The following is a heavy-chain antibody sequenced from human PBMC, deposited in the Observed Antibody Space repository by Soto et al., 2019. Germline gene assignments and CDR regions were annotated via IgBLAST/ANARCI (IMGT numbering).Heavy chain of an antibody. J-gene: IGHJ6*02. CDR2: INPSGGST. CDR3: ARAIIRITIFGVVIISGLDV. Sequence: ASVKVSCKASGYTFTSYYMHWVRQAPGQGLEWMGIINPSGGSTSYAQKFQGRVTMTRDTSTSTVCMELSSLRSEDTAVYYCARAIIRITIFGVVIISGLDVWGQGTTVTVSS. D-gene: IGHD3-3*01. V-gene: IGHV1-46*01. CDR1: GYTFTSYY.